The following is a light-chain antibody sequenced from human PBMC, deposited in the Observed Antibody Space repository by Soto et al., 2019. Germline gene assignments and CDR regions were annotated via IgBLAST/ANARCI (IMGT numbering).Light chain of an antibody. CDR2: EVS. V-gene: IGLV2-8*01. J-gene: IGLJ3*02. CDR1: RSDVGGYNY. Sequence: QSALTQPPSASGSPGQSVTLSCTGTRSDVGGYNYVSWYQQHPGKAPKLMIYEVSKRPSGVPDRFSGSKSGNTASLTVSGLQAEDEADYYCSSDAGSNNLGFGGGTKVTVL. CDR3: SSDAGSNNLG.